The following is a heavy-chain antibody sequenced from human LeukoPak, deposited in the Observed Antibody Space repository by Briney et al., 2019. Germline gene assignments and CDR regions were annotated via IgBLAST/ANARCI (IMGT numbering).Heavy chain of an antibody. D-gene: IGHD1-26*01. V-gene: IGHV4-59*01. J-gene: IGHJ5*02. Sequence: SETLSLTCTVSGGSISSYYWSWIRQPPGKGLEWIGYIYYSGSTNYNPSLKSRVTISVDTSRNQFSLKLSSVTAADTAVYYCARVESYYVESWFDPWGQGTLVTVSS. CDR1: GGSISSYY. CDR3: ARVESYYVESWFDP. CDR2: IYYSGST.